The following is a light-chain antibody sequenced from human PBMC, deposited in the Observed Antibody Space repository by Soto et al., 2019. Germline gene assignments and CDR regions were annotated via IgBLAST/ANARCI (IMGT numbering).Light chain of an antibody. J-gene: IGLJ2*01. Sequence: HSVLTQPASVSGSPGQSITISCTGTSSDVGGYNYVSWYQQHPGKVPKLMIYEVSNRPSGVSNRFSGSKSGNTASLTISGLQAEDEADYYCTSYTSSSALVVFGAGTKLTVL. CDR1: SSDVGGYNY. V-gene: IGLV2-14*01. CDR2: EVS. CDR3: TSYTSSSALVV.